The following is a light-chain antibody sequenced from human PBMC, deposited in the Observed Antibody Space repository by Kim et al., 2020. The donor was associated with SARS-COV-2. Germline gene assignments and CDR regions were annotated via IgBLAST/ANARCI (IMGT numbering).Light chain of an antibody. CDR1: QSTSSN. J-gene: IGKJ1*01. CDR2: DSS. V-gene: IGKV3-15*01. Sequence: EIVMTQSPATLSVSPGERATLSCRASQSTSSNLAWYQQKPGQAPRLLISDSSTRATGIPARFSGSGSGTEFTLTISSLQSEEFALYYCEQYKEWAWTLGPGRKVDSK. CDR3: EQYKEWAWT.